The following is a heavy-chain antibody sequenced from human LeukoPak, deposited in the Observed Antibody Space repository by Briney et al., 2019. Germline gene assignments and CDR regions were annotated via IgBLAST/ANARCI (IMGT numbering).Heavy chain of an antibody. CDR2: INPSGGST. Sequence: GASVKVSCKASGYIFTSYYMHWVRQARGQGLEWMGIINPSGGSTSYAQKFQGRVTMTRDMSTSTVYMELSSLRSEDTAVYYCARDSTVKRSIAAAGTSVDSGSLDYWGQGTLVTVSS. D-gene: IGHD6-13*01. CDR3: ARDSTVKRSIAAAGTSVDSGSLDY. CDR1: GYIFTSYY. V-gene: IGHV1-46*01. J-gene: IGHJ4*02.